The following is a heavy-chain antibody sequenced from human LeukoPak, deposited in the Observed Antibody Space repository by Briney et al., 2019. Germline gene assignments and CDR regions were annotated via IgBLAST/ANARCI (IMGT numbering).Heavy chain of an antibody. CDR2: IYYSGST. Sequence: SETLSLTCTVSGGSISSYYWSWIRQPPGKGLEWIGYIYYSGSTNYNPSLKSRVTISGDTSKNQFSLKLSSVTAADTAVYYCARGRPYYDFWSGYSKIDAFDIWGQGTMVTVSS. D-gene: IGHD3-3*01. J-gene: IGHJ3*02. CDR1: GGSISSYY. CDR3: ARGRPYYDFWSGYSKIDAFDI. V-gene: IGHV4-59*01.